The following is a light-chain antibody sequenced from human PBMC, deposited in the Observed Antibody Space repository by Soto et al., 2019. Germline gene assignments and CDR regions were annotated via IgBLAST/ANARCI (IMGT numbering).Light chain of an antibody. V-gene: IGKV3-15*01. CDR2: GSF. Sequence: EIVMTQSPATLSVSPGERANLSCRASQSVGTNLAWYQQKPGQAPRLLMYGSFITATGTPARFSGSGSETEFTPTISSLQSEDFAVYFCQQYNNWPPYTFGQGTKLEMK. J-gene: IGKJ2*01. CDR1: QSVGTN. CDR3: QQYNNWPPYT.